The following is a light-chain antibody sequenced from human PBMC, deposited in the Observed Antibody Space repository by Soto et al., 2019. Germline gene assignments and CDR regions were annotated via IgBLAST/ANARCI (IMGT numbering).Light chain of an antibody. CDR1: SSDVGGFNF. J-gene: IGLJ2*01. CDR2: DVS. CDR3: SSYTTGSTPVV. Sequence: QSALTQPASVSGSPGQSITISCTGFSSDVGGFNFVSWYQQHPGKAPKLMIYDVSNRPSGVSNRFSGSKSGNTASLTISGLQAEDEADYYCSSYTTGSTPVVFGGGTKLTVL. V-gene: IGLV2-14*01.